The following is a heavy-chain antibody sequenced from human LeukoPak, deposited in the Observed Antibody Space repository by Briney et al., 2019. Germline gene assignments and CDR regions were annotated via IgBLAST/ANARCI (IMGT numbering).Heavy chain of an antibody. CDR1: GFTFSSYA. CDR3: AKAEGYDILTGLDY. CDR2: IGASGGST. Sequence: GGSLRLSCATSGFTFSSYAMSWVRQAPGKWLEWVSGIGASGGSTYYADSVKGRFTISRDNSKTTLYLQMNSLRTEDTAVYYCAKAEGYDILTGLDYWGQGTLVTVSS. J-gene: IGHJ4*02. V-gene: IGHV3-23*01. D-gene: IGHD3-9*01.